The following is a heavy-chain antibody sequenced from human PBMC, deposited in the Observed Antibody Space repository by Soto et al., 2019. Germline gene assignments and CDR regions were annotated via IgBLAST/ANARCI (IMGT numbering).Heavy chain of an antibody. CDR3: AREITIFGAHHFDY. CDR1: GGTFSSYT. Sequence: ASVKVSCKASGGTFSSYTISWVRQAPGQGLEWMGRIIPILGIANYAQKFQGRVTITADKSTSTAYMELSSLRSEDTAVYYCAREITIFGAHHFDYWGQGTLVTVSS. J-gene: IGHJ4*02. D-gene: IGHD3-3*01. V-gene: IGHV1-69*04. CDR2: IIPILGIA.